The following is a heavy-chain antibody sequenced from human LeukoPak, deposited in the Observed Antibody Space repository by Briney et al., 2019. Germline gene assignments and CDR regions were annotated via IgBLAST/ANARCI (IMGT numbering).Heavy chain of an antibody. J-gene: IGHJ4*02. V-gene: IGHV3-30-3*01. CDR2: ISYDGSD. Sequence: GGSLRLSCAASGFTFSSYAMHWVRQAPGKGLEWVAVISYDGSDYYADSVKGRFTISRDNSRDTLYLEMNSLRTEDRAVYYCARANSSAWHNFDFWGQGTLVTVSS. CDR3: ARANSSAWHNFDF. CDR1: GFTFSSYA. D-gene: IGHD6-19*01.